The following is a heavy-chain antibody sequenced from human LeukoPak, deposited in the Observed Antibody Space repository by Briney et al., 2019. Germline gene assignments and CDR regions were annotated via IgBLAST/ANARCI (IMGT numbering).Heavy chain of an antibody. J-gene: IGHJ4*02. CDR3: AKVLSGVGEQRAAYFDY. Sequence: GGSLRLSCAASGFTFSSYAMSWVRQAPGKGLEWVSAISGSDGSTYYADSVKGRFTISRDNSKNTLYLQMRSLRVEDTAVYYCAKVLSGVGEQRAAYFDYWGQGTLVTVSS. CDR1: GFTFSSYA. D-gene: IGHD1/OR15-1a*01. CDR2: ISGSDGST. V-gene: IGHV3-23*01.